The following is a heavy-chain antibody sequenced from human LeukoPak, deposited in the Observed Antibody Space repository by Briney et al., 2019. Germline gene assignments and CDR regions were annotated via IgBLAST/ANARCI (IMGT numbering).Heavy chain of an antibody. CDR1: GYTFTSYG. CDR3: ARDRAVAGPYYFDY. J-gene: IGHJ4*02. D-gene: IGHD6-19*01. CDR2: ISAYNGNT. V-gene: IGHV1-18*01. Sequence: ASVKVSCKPSGYTFTSYGVSWVRQTPRQRLEWMGWISAYNGNTNYAQKLQGRVTMTTDTSTSTAYMELRSLRSDDTAVYYCARDRAVAGPYYFDYWGQGTLVTVSS.